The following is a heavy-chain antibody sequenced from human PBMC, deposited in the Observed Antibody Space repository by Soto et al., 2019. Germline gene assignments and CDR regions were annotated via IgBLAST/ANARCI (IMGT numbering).Heavy chain of an antibody. CDR3: ARGHYGLDV. Sequence: EVQLVESGGGLVQPGGSLRLSCAASGFTFSSYWMSWVRQAPGKGLEWVAHIKGDGSGIEFVDSVKGRFTISRDNAKNSLFMQMTSLRADDTAMYYCARGHYGLDVWGQGTTVIVSS. V-gene: IGHV3-7*05. CDR1: GFTFSSYW. J-gene: IGHJ6*02. CDR2: IKGDGSGI.